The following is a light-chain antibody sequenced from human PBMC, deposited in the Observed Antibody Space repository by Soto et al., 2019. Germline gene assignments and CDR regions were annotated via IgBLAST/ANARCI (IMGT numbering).Light chain of an antibody. Sequence: QSALTQPASVSGSPGQSITFSCTGTSSDVGSYNLVSWYQQHPGKAPKLMIYEGSKRPSGVSNRFSGSKSGNTASLTISGLQAEDEADYYCCSYAGSSTSRVFGSGTQLTVL. CDR2: EGS. V-gene: IGLV2-23*01. J-gene: IGLJ6*01. CDR3: CSYAGSSTSRV. CDR1: SSDVGSYNL.